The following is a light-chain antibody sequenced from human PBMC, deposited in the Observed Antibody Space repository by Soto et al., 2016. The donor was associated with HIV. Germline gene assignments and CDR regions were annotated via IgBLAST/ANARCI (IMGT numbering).Light chain of an antibody. CDR2: QDN. CDR1: KLGHKY. J-gene: IGLJ2*01. Sequence: SYELTQPPSVSVSPGQTASITCSGDKLGHKYACWYQQKPGQSPVQVIYQDNKRPSGIPERFSGSNSGNTATLAISGTQAMDEADYYCQAWDSNTALFGGGTKLTVL. V-gene: IGLV3-1*01. CDR3: QAWDSNTAL.